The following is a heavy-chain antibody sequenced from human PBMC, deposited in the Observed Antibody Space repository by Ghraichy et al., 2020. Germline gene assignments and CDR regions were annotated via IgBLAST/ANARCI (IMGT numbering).Heavy chain of an antibody. V-gene: IGHV1-2*02. D-gene: IGHD5/OR15-5a*01. CDR3: AIERPDFTLLRPFDY. Sequence: ASVKVSCKACGSPLTNYLMHEVRQSRGQGVEWRGLINTYTGGTNYAQKFQGRGTMTRDTSISTAYMELSRVTSDDTAVYYCAIERPDFTLLRPFDYWGQGTLVTVSS. J-gene: IGHJ4*02. CDR2: INTYTGGT. CDR1: GSPLTNYL.